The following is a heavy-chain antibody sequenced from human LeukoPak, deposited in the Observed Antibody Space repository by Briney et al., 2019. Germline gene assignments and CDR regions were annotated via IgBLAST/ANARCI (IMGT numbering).Heavy chain of an antibody. Sequence: PSETLSLTCTVSGGSISSGDYYWSWIRQPPGKGLEWIGYIYHSGTTYYTPPLKSRVPISVDTSKNQFSLKLSSVTAADTAVYYCARLVWGMALWGQGTLVTVSS. CDR1: GGSISSGDYY. V-gene: IGHV4-30-4*01. CDR3: ARLVWGMAL. CDR2: IYHSGTT. J-gene: IGHJ4*02. D-gene: IGHD3-16*01.